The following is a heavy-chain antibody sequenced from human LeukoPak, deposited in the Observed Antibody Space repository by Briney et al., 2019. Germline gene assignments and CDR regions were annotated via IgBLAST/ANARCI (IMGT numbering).Heavy chain of an antibody. CDR2: IYYSGST. V-gene: IGHV4-59*01. J-gene: IGHJ3*01. CDR3: ARDSYNPRLGSSDAFDV. D-gene: IGHD3-10*01. CDR1: GGSISSNY. Sequence: PSETLSLTCNVSGGSISSNYWSWIRQPPGKGLEWIGNIYYSGSTNYNPSLKSRVTISVDTSKNQFSLKLSSVTAADTAVYYCARDSYNPRLGSSDAFDVWGLGTMVAVSS.